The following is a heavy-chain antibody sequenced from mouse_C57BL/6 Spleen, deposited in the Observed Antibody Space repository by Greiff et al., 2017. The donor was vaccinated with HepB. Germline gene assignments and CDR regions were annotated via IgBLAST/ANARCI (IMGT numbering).Heavy chain of an antibody. D-gene: IGHD1-1*01. CDR3: ARGDLLPYDAMDY. Sequence: QVQLQQSGAELVRPGTSVKLSCKASGYTFTSYWMHWVKQRPGQGLEWIGVIDPSDSYTNYNQKFKGKATLTVDTSSSTAYMQLSSLTSEDSAVYYCARGDLLPYDAMDYWGQVTSVTVSS. CDR1: GYTFTSYW. J-gene: IGHJ4*01. CDR2: IDPSDSYT. V-gene: IGHV1-59*01.